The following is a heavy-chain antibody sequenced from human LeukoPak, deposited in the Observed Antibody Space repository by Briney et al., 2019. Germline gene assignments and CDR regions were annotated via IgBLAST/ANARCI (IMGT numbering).Heavy chain of an antibody. V-gene: IGHV4-4*02. CDR1: GGSISNTNW. D-gene: IGHD2-8*01. Sequence: RSGTLSLTCGVSGGSISNTNWWSWVRQPPGQGLEWIGEISLTGLTHYNPSLESRVTVSLDKSKNQLSLNLTSVTAADAAVYYCSRENGAFSPFGYWGQGTPVTLLS. CDR3: SRENGAFSPFGY. CDR2: ISLTGLT. J-gene: IGHJ4*02.